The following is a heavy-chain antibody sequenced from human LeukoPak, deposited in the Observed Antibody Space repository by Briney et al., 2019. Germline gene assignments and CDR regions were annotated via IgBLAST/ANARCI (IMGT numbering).Heavy chain of an antibody. Sequence: ASVKVSCKASGGTFSSYAISWVRQAPGQGLEWMGGIIPIFGTANYAQKFQGRVTITADESTSTAYMQLSSLRSEDTAVYYCARRRPGRGASTGGVGDDAFDIWGQGTMVTVSS. D-gene: IGHD1-26*01. V-gene: IGHV1-69*01. CDR3: ARRRPGRGASTGGVGDDAFDI. CDR1: GGTFSSYA. J-gene: IGHJ3*02. CDR2: IIPIFGTA.